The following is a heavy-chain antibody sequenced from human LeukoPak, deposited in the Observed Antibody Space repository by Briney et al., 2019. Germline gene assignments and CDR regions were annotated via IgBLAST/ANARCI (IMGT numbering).Heavy chain of an antibody. Sequence: GGSLRLSCAASGFTFSSYAMSWVRQAPGKGLEWVSAITASGFSTYYADSVQGRFTISRDNSKNTLSLQMNSLRAEDTALYYCAKRTSNDSPPSFDYWGQGTLVTVSS. CDR2: ITASGFST. V-gene: IGHV3-23*01. CDR3: AKRTSNDSPPSFDY. CDR1: GFTFSSYA. D-gene: IGHD2-15*01. J-gene: IGHJ4*02.